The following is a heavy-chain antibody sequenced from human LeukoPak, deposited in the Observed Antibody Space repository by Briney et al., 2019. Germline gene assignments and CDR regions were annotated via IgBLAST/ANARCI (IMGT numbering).Heavy chain of an antibody. CDR2: ISGYNGYT. CDR1: GYIFSNFG. Sequence: ASVKVSCKASGYIFSNFGINWVRQAPGQGLEWMGWISGYNGYTKYAQKLQGRVTMTTDTSTSTAHMELRSLRSDDTAVYYCARVSPHRKMSYGNQNWFDTWSQGTLVTVSS. CDR3: ARVSPHRKMSYGNQNWFDT. V-gene: IGHV1-18*01. J-gene: IGHJ5*02. D-gene: IGHD3-16*01.